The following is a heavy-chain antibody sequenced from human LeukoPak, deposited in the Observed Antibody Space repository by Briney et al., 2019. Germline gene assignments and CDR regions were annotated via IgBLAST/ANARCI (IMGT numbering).Heavy chain of an antibody. D-gene: IGHD4-17*01. J-gene: IGHJ3*02. CDR2: ISWNSGSI. V-gene: IGHV3-9*01. CDR3: AKDFYGDPTSLLDAFDI. Sequence: QPGGSLRLSCAASGFTFSSYGMHWVRQAPGKGLEWVSGISWNSGSIGYADSVKGRFTISRDNAKNSLYLQMNSLRAEDTALYYCAKDFYGDPTSLLDAFDIWGQGTMVTVSS. CDR1: GFTFSSYG.